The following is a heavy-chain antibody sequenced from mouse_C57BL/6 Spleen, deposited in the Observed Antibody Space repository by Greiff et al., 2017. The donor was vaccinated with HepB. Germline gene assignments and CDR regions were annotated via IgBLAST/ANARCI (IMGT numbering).Heavy chain of an antibody. CDR3: ARNGYDGWFAY. CDR2: IYPGSGST. Sequence: QVHVKQPGAELVKPGASVKMSCKASGYTFTSYWITWVKQRPGQGLEWIGDIYPGSGSTNYNEKFKSKATLTVDTSSSTAYMQLSSLTSEDSAVYYCARNGYDGWFAYWGQGTLVTVSA. D-gene: IGHD2-2*01. V-gene: IGHV1-55*01. CDR1: GYTFTSYW. J-gene: IGHJ3*01.